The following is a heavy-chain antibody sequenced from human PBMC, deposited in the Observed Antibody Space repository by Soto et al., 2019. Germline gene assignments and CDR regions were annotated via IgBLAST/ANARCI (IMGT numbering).Heavy chain of an antibody. V-gene: IGHV1-24*01. CDR1: GYTLTELS. D-gene: IGHD6-19*01. CDR3: ATSVLRQWLVLAFDI. Sequence: ASVKVSCKVSGYTLTELSMHWVRQAPGKGLEWMGGFDPEDGETIYAQKFQGRVTMTEDTSTDTAYMELSSLRSEDTAVYYCATSVLRQWLVLAFDIWGQGTTVTVSS. J-gene: IGHJ3*02. CDR2: FDPEDGET.